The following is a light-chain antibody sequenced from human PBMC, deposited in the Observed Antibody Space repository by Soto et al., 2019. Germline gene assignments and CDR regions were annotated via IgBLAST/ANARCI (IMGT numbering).Light chain of an antibody. V-gene: IGLV1-44*01. CDR2: SNN. J-gene: IGLJ1*01. CDR3: AAWDDSLNGREV. Sequence: QSVLTQPPPASGTPRQRVTISCSGSSSNIVSNSVNWYQQLPGAAPKLLIYSNNQRPSGVPDRFSGSKSGTSASLAISGLQSEDEADYYCAAWDDSLNGREVFGTGTKVT. CDR1: SSNIVSNS.